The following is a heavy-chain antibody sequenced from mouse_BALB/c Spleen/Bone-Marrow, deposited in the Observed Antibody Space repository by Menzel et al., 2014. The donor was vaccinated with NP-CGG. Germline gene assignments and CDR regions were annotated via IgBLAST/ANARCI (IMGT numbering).Heavy chain of an antibody. D-gene: IGHD2-4*01. Sequence: EVQLQQSGAELVKPGASVKLSCTASGFNIKDTYMHWVKQRPEQGLEWIGRIDPANGNTKYDPKFQGKATITADTSSNTTYLQLSSMTSEDAAVYYCARLPYDDGGGDYWGQGTTPTGSS. CDR1: GFNIKDTY. CDR3: ARLPYDDGGGDY. J-gene: IGHJ2*01. V-gene: IGHV14-3*02. CDR2: IDPANGNT.